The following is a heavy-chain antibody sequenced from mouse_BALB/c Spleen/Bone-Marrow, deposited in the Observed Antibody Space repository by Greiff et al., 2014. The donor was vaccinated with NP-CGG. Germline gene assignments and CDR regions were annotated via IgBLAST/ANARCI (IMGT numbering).Heavy chain of an antibody. CDR2: ISNLAYSI. CDR1: GFNFSDYG. V-gene: IGHV5-15*02. Sequence: EVQLVESGGGVVQPGGSRKLSCAASGFNFSDYGMAWVRLAPGKGPEWVAFISNLAYSIYYADTVTGRFTISRENAKNTLYLEMSSLRFEDTAMYYCTRDRGYDGGYYFDYWGQAPLSQSPQ. D-gene: IGHD2-2*01. CDR3: TRDRGYDGGYYFDY. J-gene: IGHJ2*01.